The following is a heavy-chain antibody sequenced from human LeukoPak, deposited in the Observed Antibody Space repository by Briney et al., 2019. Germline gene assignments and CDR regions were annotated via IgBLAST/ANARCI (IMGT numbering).Heavy chain of an antibody. CDR3: VRIPNSAGFPNWFDP. Sequence: KTGGSLRLSCAASGFTFSSYAMSWVRQAPGKGLEWVSSISSSNDYIYYADSVKGRFTISRDNAKNSLYLQMNSLRAEDTAVYYCVRIPNSAGFPNWFDPWGQGTLVTVSS. D-gene: IGHD6-19*01. CDR2: ISSSNDYI. CDR1: GFTFSSYA. V-gene: IGHV3-21*01. J-gene: IGHJ5*02.